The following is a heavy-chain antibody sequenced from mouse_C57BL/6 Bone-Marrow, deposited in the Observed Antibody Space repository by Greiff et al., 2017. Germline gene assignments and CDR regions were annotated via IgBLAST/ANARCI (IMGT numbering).Heavy chain of an antibody. D-gene: IGHD1-1*01. V-gene: IGHV5-6*02. Sequence: EVMLVESGGDLVKPGGSLKLSCAASGFTFSSYGMSWVRQTPDKRLEWVATISSGGSYTYYPDSVKGRFTISRDNAKNTLSLQMSSLKSEDTAMYYCARHAYYGSKGYWGQGTTLTVSS. J-gene: IGHJ2*01. CDR3: ARHAYYGSKGY. CDR2: ISSGGSYT. CDR1: GFTFSSYG.